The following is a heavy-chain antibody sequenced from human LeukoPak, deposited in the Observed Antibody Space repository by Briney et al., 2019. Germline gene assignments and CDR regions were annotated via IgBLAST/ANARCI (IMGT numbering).Heavy chain of an antibody. D-gene: IGHD3-10*01. V-gene: IGHV4-59*01. J-gene: IGHJ5*02. CDR3: ARVWVRGVMVDWFDP. Sequence: SETLPLTCTVSGGSISSYYWSWIRQPPGKGLEGIGYIYYSGSTNYNPSLKSRVTISVDTSKNQFSLKLSSVTAADTAVYYCARVWVRGVMVDWFDPWGQGTLVTVSS. CDR1: GGSISSYY. CDR2: IYYSGST.